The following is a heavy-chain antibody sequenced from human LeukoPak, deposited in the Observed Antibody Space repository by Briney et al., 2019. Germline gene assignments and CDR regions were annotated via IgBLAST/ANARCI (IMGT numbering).Heavy chain of an antibody. V-gene: IGHV3-23*01. D-gene: IGHD3-16*01. CDR3: AKDRGGHDFDY. J-gene: IGHJ4*02. CDR1: GFTFSSNA. CDR2: ISGSGGTT. Sequence: PGGSLRLSCAGSGFTFSSNAMSWVRQAPGKGLEWVSAISGSGGTTYYADSVKGRFTISRDNSKNTLYLQMNSLRAEDTAVYCCAKDRGGHDFDYWGQGTLVTVSS.